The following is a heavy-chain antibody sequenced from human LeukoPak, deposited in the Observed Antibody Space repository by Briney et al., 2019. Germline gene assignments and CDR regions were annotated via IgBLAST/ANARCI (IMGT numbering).Heavy chain of an antibody. CDR2: IYHSGST. CDR3: AREGDNWNYDRPAGAFDI. Sequence: SETLSLTCTVSGGSISSYYWSWIRQPPGKGLEWIGYIYHSGSTYYNPSLKSRVTISVDRSKNQFSLKLSSVTAADTAVYYCAREGDNWNYDRPAGAFDIWGQGTMVAVSS. V-gene: IGHV4-59*12. D-gene: IGHD1-7*01. J-gene: IGHJ3*02. CDR1: GGSISSYY.